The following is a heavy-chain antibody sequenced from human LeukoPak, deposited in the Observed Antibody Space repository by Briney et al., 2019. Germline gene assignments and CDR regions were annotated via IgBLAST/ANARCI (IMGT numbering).Heavy chain of an antibody. Sequence: PGGSLRLSCAASGFTFSSYAMSWVRQAPGKGLEWVSAISGSGGSTYYADSVKGRFTISRDNSKNTLYLQMNSLRAEDTAVYYCAKDEHIVVVTGSEYFQRWGQGTLVTVSS. CDR1: GFTFSSYA. J-gene: IGHJ1*01. CDR3: AKDEHIVVVTGSEYFQR. V-gene: IGHV3-23*01. CDR2: ISGSGGST. D-gene: IGHD2-21*02.